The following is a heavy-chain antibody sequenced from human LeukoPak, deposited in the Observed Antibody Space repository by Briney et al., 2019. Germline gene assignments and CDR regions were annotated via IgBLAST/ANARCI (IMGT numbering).Heavy chain of an antibody. CDR3: ATYLRSYYHGMDV. Sequence: GGSLRLSCAASGFTFSSYAMSWVRQAPGKGLEWVSAISGTGTTTHYADSVKGRFTSSRVNSKNTLYLQMNSLRAEDTAVYYCATYLRSYYHGMDVWGQGTTVTVSS. V-gene: IGHV3-23*01. D-gene: IGHD3-10*02. CDR1: GFTFSSYA. CDR2: ISGTGTTT. J-gene: IGHJ6*02.